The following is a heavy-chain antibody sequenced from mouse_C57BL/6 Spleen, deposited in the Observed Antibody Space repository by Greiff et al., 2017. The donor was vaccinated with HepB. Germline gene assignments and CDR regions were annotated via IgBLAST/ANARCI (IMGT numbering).Heavy chain of an antibody. V-gene: IGHV1-54*01. D-gene: IGHD1-1*01. CDR3: RSDYYHYAMDY. CDR1: GYTFTNYL. Sequence: VKLQESGAELVRPGTSVKVSCKASGYTFTNYLIEWVQQRPGQGLEWIGGINPGSGGTNYNEKFKGKATLTADKSASTAYMQLSMLTSEDSAVYFGRSDYYHYAMDYWGQGTSVTVSS. J-gene: IGHJ4*01. CDR2: INPGSGGT.